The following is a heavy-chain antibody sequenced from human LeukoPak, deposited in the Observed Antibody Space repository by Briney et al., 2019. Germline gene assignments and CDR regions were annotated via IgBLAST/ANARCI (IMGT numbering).Heavy chain of an antibody. Sequence: SETLSLTCTVSGDSISSSNSYWGWIRQPPGKGLEWIGSIYHSGSTYYNPSLKSRVTISVDTSKNQFSLKLSSVTAADTAVYYCARVRGTEQIHIVVVTAPAAFDIWGQGTMVTVSS. V-gene: IGHV4-39*07. CDR2: IYHSGST. CDR1: GDSISSSNSY. D-gene: IGHD2-21*02. J-gene: IGHJ3*02. CDR3: ARVRGTEQIHIVVVTAPAAFDI.